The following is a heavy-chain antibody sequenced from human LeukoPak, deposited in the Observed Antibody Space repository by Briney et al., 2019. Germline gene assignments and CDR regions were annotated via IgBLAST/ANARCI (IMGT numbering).Heavy chain of an antibody. D-gene: IGHD5-12*01. J-gene: IGHJ4*02. CDR1: GGSISSYY. Sequence: PSETLSLTCTVSGGSISSYYWSWIRQPPGKGLEWIGYIYYSGSTNYNPSLKSRVTISVDTSKNQFFLKLSSVTAADTAMYYCARVSGYDWESFYDYWGQGSLVTVSS. CDR2: IYYSGST. CDR3: ARVSGYDWESFYDY. V-gene: IGHV4-59*01.